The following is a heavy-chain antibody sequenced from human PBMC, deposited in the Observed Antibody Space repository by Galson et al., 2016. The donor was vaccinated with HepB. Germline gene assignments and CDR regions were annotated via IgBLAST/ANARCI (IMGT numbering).Heavy chain of an antibody. CDR1: GFSLNSYV. D-gene: IGHD5-18*01. Sequence: SPRLSCAASGFSLNSYVMHWVRQAPGKGLEWAAVVWYDGSKKYYADSVKGRFTISRDISKNTLYLQMNNLRVEDTAVYYCARDEGEYSLFDSWGQGTQVTVSS. J-gene: IGHJ4*02. CDR2: VWYDGSKK. CDR3: ARDEGEYSLFDS. V-gene: IGHV3-33*01.